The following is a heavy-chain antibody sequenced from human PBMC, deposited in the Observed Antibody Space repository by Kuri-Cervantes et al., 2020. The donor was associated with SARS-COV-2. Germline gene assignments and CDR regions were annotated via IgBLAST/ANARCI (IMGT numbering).Heavy chain of an antibody. CDR2: IKPEGGEK. CDR1: GFSFSSYG. Sequence: GESLKISCAASGFSFSSYGMSWVRQAPGKGLEWVAAIKPEGGEKHYVDSVRGRFTISRDDAKNSLYLQMNSLRAEDTAVYYCASLDHGLGSYYHTFPHDYWGLGTQVTVSS. J-gene: IGHJ4*02. V-gene: IGHV3-7*01. CDR3: ASLDHGLGSYYHTFPHDY. D-gene: IGHD3-10*01.